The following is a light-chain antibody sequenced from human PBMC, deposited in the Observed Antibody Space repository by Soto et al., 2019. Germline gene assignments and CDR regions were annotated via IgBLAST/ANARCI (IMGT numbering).Light chain of an antibody. CDR2: SNN. J-gene: IGLJ2*01. V-gene: IGLV1-44*01. CDR3: AAWDDSLNGPV. CDR1: SSNIGSNT. Sequence: QSVLTQPPSASGTPGQRVTISCSGGSSNIGSNTVNWYQHLPGTAPKLLIYSNNQPPSGVPDRFSGSMSGTSASLAISGLQSEDEADYDCAAWDDSLNGPVFGGGTKLTVL.